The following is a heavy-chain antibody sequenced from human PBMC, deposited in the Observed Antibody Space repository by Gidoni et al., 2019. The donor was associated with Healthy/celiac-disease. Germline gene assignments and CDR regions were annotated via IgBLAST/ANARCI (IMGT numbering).Heavy chain of an antibody. D-gene: IGHD6-6*01. J-gene: IGHJ4*02. CDR3: ARLAWQLAPDSGDY. Sequence: QVQLVQSGAEVKKPGSSVKVSCKASGGTFSSYAISWVRQAPGQGLEWMGGIIPIFGTANYAQKFQGRVTITADESTSTAYMELSSLRSEDTAVYYCARLAWQLAPDSGDYWGQGTLVTVSS. CDR2: IIPIFGTA. V-gene: IGHV1-69*01. CDR1: GGTFSSYA.